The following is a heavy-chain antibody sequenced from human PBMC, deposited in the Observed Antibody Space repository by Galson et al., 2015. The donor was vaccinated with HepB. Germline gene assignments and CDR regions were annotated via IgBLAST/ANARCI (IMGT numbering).Heavy chain of an antibody. D-gene: IGHD2-15*01. CDR2: ISSSSSYR. J-gene: IGHJ6*02. Sequence: SLRLSCAASGFTFSNYSVNWVRQAPGKGLEWVSFISSSSSYRHYAHSVKGRFTISRDNAKNSLYLQMDSLTAEDTAVYYCARDRGYCSGGSCIAWESCYYYGMDVWGQGTTVTVSS. CDR3: ARDRGYCSGGSCIAWESCYYYGMDV. V-gene: IGHV3-21*01. CDR1: GFTFSNYS.